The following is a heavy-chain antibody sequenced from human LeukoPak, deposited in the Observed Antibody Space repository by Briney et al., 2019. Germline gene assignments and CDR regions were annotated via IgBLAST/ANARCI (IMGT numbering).Heavy chain of an antibody. CDR3: ARVAFGLYAMDV. CDR1: GFTFSTYS. V-gene: IGHV3-21*01. Sequence: GGSLRLSCAASGFTFSTYSMNWVRQAPGKGLEWVSSISSDSNHRFYADSLKGRFTISRDNAKNSLYLQLISLGAEDTAVYYCARVAFGLYAMDVWGQGTTVTVSS. CDR2: ISSDSNHR. D-gene: IGHD3-3*01. J-gene: IGHJ6*02.